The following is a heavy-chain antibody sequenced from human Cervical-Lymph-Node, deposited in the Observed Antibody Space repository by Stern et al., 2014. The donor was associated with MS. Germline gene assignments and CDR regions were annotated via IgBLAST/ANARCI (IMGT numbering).Heavy chain of an antibody. CDR1: GFTFSNYG. CDR3: ARGNWNYEGMGY. V-gene: IGHV3-33*01. Sequence: VHLVESGGGVVQPGRSLRLSCAASGFTFSNYGMHWVRQAPGKGLEWLAVIWYDGNKKYYADSVKGRFTISRDNSKNTLFLQMSSLTVEDTALYYCARGNWNYEGMGYWGQGTLVTVSS. J-gene: IGHJ4*02. D-gene: IGHD1-7*01. CDR2: IWYDGNKK.